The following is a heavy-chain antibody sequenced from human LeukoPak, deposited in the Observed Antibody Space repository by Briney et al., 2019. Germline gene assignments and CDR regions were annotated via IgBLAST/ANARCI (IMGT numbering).Heavy chain of an antibody. J-gene: IGHJ5*02. CDR2: FDPEDGET. CDR3: ATENSRDTAMSGENWFDP. V-gene: IGHV1-24*01. D-gene: IGHD5-18*01. Sequence: ASVKVSCKVSGYTLTELSMHWVRQAPGKGLEWMGGFDPEDGETIYAQKFQGRVTMTEDTSTDTAYMELSSLRSEDTAVYYCATENSRDTAMSGENWFDPWGQGTLVTVSS. CDR1: GYTLTELS.